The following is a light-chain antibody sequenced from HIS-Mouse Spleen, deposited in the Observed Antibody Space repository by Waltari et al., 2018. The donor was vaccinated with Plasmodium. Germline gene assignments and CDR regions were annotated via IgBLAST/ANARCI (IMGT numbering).Light chain of an antibody. Sequence: QSALTQPASVSGSPGQSITIPCTGTSSDGGGYNYVSWYQQPPGKAPKLMIYDVSNRPSGVSNRFSGSKSGNTASLTISGLQAEDEADYYCSSYTSSSTHVVFGGGTKLTVL. J-gene: IGLJ2*01. CDR1: SSDGGGYNY. V-gene: IGLV2-14*03. CDR2: DVS. CDR3: SSYTSSSTHVV.